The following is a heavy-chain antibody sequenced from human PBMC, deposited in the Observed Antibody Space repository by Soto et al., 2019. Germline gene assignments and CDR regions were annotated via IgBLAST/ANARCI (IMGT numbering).Heavy chain of an antibody. V-gene: IGHV3-48*03. J-gene: IGHJ4*02. CDR1: GFTFSSYE. D-gene: IGHD3-10*01. Sequence: GGSLRLSCAASGFTFSSYEMNWVRQAPGKGLEWVSYISSSGSTIYYADSVKGRFTITRDNAKNSLYLQMNSLRVEDTAVYYCARDRVLDSSSDYYGSGSYFDYWGQGTLVTVSS. CDR3: ARDRVLDSSSDYYGSGSYFDY. CDR2: ISSSGSTI.